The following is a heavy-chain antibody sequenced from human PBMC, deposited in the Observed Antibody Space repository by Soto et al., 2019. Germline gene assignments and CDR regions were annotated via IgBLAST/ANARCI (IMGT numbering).Heavy chain of an antibody. J-gene: IGHJ1*01. D-gene: IGHD2-21*01. Sequence: QVQIEQWGAGLLKPSETLSLTCAVYGGSFSDDYWSWIRQSPGKGLEWIGEINHSGSTNYNPSLNSGFAISVDTSKNQVSLKLTSVTAADTAVYFCGRRPKAMVVPNFWGQGTLVTVSS. V-gene: IGHV4-34*01. CDR2: INHSGST. CDR3: GRRPKAMVVPNF. CDR1: GGSFSDDY.